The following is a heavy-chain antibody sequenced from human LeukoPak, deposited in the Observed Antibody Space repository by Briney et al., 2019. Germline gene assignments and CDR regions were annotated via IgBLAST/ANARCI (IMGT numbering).Heavy chain of an antibody. D-gene: IGHD5-24*01. CDR2: FQYSGST. J-gene: IGHJ3*02. CDR1: SGSISTYY. Sequence: SETLSLTCTVSSGSISTYYWTWIRQPPGKGLEWIGYFQYSGSTNYNPSLKSRVTISVDKSKNQFSLKLSSVTAADTAVYYCARDLQWGMATIRAFDIWGQGTMVTVSS. CDR3: ARDLQWGMATIRAFDI. V-gene: IGHV4-59*12.